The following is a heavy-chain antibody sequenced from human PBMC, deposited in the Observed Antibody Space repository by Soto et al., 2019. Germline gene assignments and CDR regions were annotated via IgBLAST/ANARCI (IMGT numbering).Heavy chain of an antibody. D-gene: IGHD2-21*01. J-gene: IGHJ6*02. V-gene: IGHV3-33*01. CDR2: IWYDGSNK. Sequence: GGSLRLSCAASGFTFSSYGMHWVRQAPGKGLEWVAVIWYDGSNKYYADSVKGRFTISRDNSKNTLYLQMNSLRAEDTAVYYCARGHRGGAPYYYYGMDVWGQGTTVTVSS. CDR1: GFTFSSYG. CDR3: ARGHRGGAPYYYYGMDV.